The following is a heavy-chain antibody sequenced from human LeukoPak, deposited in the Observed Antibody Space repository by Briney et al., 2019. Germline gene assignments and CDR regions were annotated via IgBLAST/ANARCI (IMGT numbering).Heavy chain of an antibody. V-gene: IGHV3-7*04. D-gene: IGHD2-2*01. J-gene: IGHJ4*02. CDR1: AFAFSNHW. CDR3: ARTDSSSLGWFDY. CDR2: IQRDGSDK. Sequence: GGSLRLSCAASAFAFSNHWMCWVRQAPGKGLEWGANIQRDGSDKKYVDSVKGRFTISRDNAKNSLFLQMNSLRAEDTAVYYCARTDSSSLGWFDYWGQGTLVTVSS.